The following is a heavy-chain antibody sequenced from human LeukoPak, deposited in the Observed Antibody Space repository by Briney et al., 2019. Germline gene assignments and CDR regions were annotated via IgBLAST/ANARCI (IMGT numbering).Heavy chain of an antibody. V-gene: IGHV3-23*01. CDR3: ARGTQFHIY. J-gene: IGHJ4*02. D-gene: IGHD6-19*01. CDR2: FSGSGVST. Sequence: GGSLRLSCAASGFTFSSYAMSWVRQAPGKGLEWVSGFSGSGVSTYYADSVKGRFTISRDNAKNALYLQMNSLRAEDTAVYYCARGTQFHIYWGQGTLVTVSS. CDR1: GFTFSSYA.